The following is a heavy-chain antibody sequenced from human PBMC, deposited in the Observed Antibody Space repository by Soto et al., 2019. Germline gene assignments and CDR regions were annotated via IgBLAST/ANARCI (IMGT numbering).Heavy chain of an antibody. CDR1: GFTFSSYW. CDR2: IKQDGSER. Sequence: SLRLSCAASGFTFSSYWMNWVRQAPGKGLEGVANIKQDGSERYYVDSVKGRFTISRDNAKNSLYLRINSLRAEDTAMYYCAGGHALDIWGQGTTVTVSS. J-gene: IGHJ3*02. V-gene: IGHV3-7*04. CDR3: AGGHALDI.